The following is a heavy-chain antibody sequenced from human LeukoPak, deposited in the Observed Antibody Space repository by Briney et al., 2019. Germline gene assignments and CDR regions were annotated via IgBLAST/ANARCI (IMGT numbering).Heavy chain of an antibody. CDR1: RGSISSSSYY. CDR3: ATGYSSSWYYFDY. CDR2: IYYSGST. D-gene: IGHD6-13*01. J-gene: IGHJ4*02. Sequence: SETLSLTCTVSRGSISSSSYYWGWIRQPPGKGLEWIGSIYYSGSTNYNSSLKSRVTISVDTSKNQFSLKLSSVTAADTAVYYCATGYSSSWYYFDYWGQGTLVTVSS. V-gene: IGHV4-39*01.